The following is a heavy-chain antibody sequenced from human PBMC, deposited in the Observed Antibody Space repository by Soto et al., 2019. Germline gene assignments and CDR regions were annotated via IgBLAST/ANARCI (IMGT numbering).Heavy chain of an antibody. Sequence: GASVKVSCKASGGTFGSYTISWVRQAPGQGLEWMGRIIPILGIANYAQKFQGRVTITADKSTSTAYMELSSLRSEDTAVYYCATSSIAVARNDAFDIWGQGTMVTVSS. CDR3: ATSSIAVARNDAFDI. CDR1: GGTFGSYT. D-gene: IGHD6-19*01. V-gene: IGHV1-69*02. CDR2: IIPILGIA. J-gene: IGHJ3*02.